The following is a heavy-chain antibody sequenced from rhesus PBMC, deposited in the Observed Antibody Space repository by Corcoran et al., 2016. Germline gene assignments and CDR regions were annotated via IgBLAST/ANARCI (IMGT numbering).Heavy chain of an antibody. V-gene: IGHV4S2*01. D-gene: IGHD6-31*01. CDR1: GASISSNY. CDR3: ATKREYSSGGFDY. J-gene: IGHJ4*01. CDR2: IYGSGGST. Sequence: QVQLQESGPGLVKPSETLPLTCAVSGASISSNYWSWIRQAPGKGLEWIGRIYGSGGSTDYNPSLKSRVTISIDTSKNQFSLKLSSVTAADTAVYYCATKREYSSGGFDYWGQGVLVTVSS.